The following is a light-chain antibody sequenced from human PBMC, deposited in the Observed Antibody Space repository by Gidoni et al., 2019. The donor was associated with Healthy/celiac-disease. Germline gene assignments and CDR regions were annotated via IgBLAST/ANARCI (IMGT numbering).Light chain of an antibody. CDR3: QQYYSTPPA. J-gene: IGKJ1*01. CDR2: WAS. Sequence: DIVMTQSPDSLAVSLGERATINCKSSQSVLYSSNNKNYLAWYQQKPGQPPKLLIYWASTRESGVPDPFSGSGSGTYFSLTISSLQAEDVAVYYCQQYYSTPPAFGQGTKVEIK. V-gene: IGKV4-1*01. CDR1: QSVLYSSNNKNY.